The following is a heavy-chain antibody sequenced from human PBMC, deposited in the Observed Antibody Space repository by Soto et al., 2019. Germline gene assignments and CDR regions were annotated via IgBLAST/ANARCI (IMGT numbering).Heavy chain of an antibody. Sequence: PSETLSLTCTVSGGSISSYYWSWIRQPPGKGLEWIGYIYYSGSTNYNPSLKSRVTISVDTSKNQFSLKLSSVTAADTAVYYCARGEVLRYFDWPPYYFDYWGQGTLVTVS. D-gene: IGHD3-9*01. CDR1: GGSISSYY. V-gene: IGHV4-59*01. CDR3: ARGEVLRYFDWPPYYFDY. J-gene: IGHJ4*02. CDR2: IYYSGST.